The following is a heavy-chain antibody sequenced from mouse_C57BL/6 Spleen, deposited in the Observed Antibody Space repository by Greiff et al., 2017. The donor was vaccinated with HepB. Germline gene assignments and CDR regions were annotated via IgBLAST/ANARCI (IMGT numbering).Heavy chain of an antibody. CDR1: GYSITSGYY. J-gene: IGHJ3*01. V-gene: IGHV3-6*01. CDR2: ISYDGSN. CDR3: ASVIYYDYPWFAY. D-gene: IGHD2-4*01. Sequence: EVQLVESGPGLVKPSQSLSLTRSVTGYSITSGYYWNWIRQFPGNKLEWMGYISYDGSNNYNPSLKNRISITRDTSKNQFFLKLNSVTTEDTATYYCASVIYYDYPWFAYWGQGTLVTVSA.